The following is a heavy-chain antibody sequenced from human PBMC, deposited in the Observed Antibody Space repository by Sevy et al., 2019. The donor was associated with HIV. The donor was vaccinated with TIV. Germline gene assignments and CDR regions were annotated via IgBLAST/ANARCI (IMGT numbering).Heavy chain of an antibody. CDR2: ISSSSSYI. Sequence: GGSLRLSCAASGFTFTEFVMSWVRQAPGKGLEWVSSISSSSSYIYYADSVKGRFTISRDNAKNSLYLQMNSLRVEDTAVYYCARDKEPGSNYDFWSGYYDYAFDIWGQGTMVTVSS. CDR3: ARDKEPGSNYDFWSGYYDYAFDI. J-gene: IGHJ3*02. D-gene: IGHD3-3*01. V-gene: IGHV3-21*01. CDR1: GFTFTEFV.